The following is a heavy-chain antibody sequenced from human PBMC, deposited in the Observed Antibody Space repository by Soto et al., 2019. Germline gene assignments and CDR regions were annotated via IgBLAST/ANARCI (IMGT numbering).Heavy chain of an antibody. CDR1: GFIFRDYH. CDR2: TSSSGTTI. Sequence: GGSLRLSCVGSGFIFRDYHMSWIRQAPGKGLEWVSYTSSSGTTIYNADSVMGRISISRDNARNSVYLQMNNLRADDSAVYFGSRSYCHTGAFDIWGKGTVVTV. D-gene: IGHD1-26*01. V-gene: IGHV3-11*01. CDR3: SRSYCHTGAFDI. J-gene: IGHJ3*02.